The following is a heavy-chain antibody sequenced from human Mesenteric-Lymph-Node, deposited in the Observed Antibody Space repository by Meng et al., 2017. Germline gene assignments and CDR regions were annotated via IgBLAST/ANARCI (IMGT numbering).Heavy chain of an antibody. Sequence: QVQLVQSGSELRKPGASVKVSCMASASTFSNYDINWVRQAPGQGLEWMGWINTKTGNPTYAQGFTGRFVFSLDTSVSTAYLQISSLKAEDTAVYYCARGGNFDPWGQGTLVTVSS. D-gene: IGHD2/OR15-2a*01. CDR3: ARGGNFDP. CDR1: ASTFSNYD. V-gene: IGHV7-4-1*02. J-gene: IGHJ5*02. CDR2: INTKTGNP.